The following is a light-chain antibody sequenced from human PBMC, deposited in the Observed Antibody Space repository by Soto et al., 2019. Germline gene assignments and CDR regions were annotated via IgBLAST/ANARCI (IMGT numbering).Light chain of an antibody. V-gene: IGKV1-6*01. CDR1: QGIRNN. J-gene: IGKJ1*01. CDR3: LQGYTYPQM. CDR2: AAS. Sequence: AIQMTQSPSSLSASVGDRVTITCRASQGIRNNLGWYQQKPGQAPKLLIYAASSLQSGVPSRFSGSGSGTDFTLTISSLQPEDFATYYCLQGYTYPQMFGQGTKVETK.